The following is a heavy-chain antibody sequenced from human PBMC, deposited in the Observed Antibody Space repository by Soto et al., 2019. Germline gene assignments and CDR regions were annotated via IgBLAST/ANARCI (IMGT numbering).Heavy chain of an antibody. Sequence: SETLSLTCTVSGGYIYRSGYYWGWIRQPPGRGLEWIGNIDYNGVTYSNPSLKSRVTISRDTSKNQFSLKLTSVTAADTALYYCGKVLVGATGHTDSDSWGPGTLVTVSS. V-gene: IGHV4-39*01. J-gene: IGHJ4*02. CDR2: IDYNGVT. CDR3: GKVLVGATGHTDSDS. CDR1: GGYIYRSGYY. D-gene: IGHD2-15*01.